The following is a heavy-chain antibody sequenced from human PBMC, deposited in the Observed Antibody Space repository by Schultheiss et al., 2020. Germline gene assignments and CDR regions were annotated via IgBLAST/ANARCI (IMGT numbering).Heavy chain of an antibody. CDR1: GFTFSNAW. D-gene: IGHD3-3*01. J-gene: IGHJ4*02. Sequence: GGSLRLSCAASGFTFSNAWMSWVRQAPGKGLEWVSAISGSGGSTYYADSVKGRFTISRDNSKNTLYLQMNSLRAEDTAVYYCAKGYDFWSGYLDYWGQGTLVNGYS. V-gene: IGHV3-23*01. CDR2: ISGSGGST. CDR3: AKGYDFWSGYLDY.